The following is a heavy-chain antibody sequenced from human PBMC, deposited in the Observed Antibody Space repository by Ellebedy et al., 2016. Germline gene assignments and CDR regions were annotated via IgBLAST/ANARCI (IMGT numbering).Heavy chain of an antibody. J-gene: IGHJ4*02. CDR1: GFSLSTNAVV. Sequence: SGPTLVKPTQTLTLTCTFSGFSLSTNAVVVGWVRQPPGGAPEWLAFIYGHDDKRYSPSLRNRLTITKDTSKNQVVLTLTHMDPVDTATYYCVHRTTVTSVDYWGQGTLVTVSS. CDR3: VHRTTVTSVDY. CDR2: IYGHDDK. D-gene: IGHD4-17*01. V-gene: IGHV2-5*01.